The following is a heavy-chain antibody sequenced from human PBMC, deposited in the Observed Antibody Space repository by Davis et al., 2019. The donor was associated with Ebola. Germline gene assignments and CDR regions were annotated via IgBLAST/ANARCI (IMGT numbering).Heavy chain of an antibody. J-gene: IGHJ6*02. CDR1: RFTFSSFA. Sequence: ESLKIPRAAPRFTFSSFAMSWVRQAPGKGLEWVSTIIGTSTYTYYADSVKGRFTISRDNSKNTLYLQVNSRRAEDTALYYCSRLACTSSSCYTGNYYYYDGVDVWGQGTTVTVSS. D-gene: IGHD2-2*02. CDR3: SRLACTSSSCYTGNYYYYDGVDV. V-gene: IGHV3-23*01. CDR2: IIGTSTYT.